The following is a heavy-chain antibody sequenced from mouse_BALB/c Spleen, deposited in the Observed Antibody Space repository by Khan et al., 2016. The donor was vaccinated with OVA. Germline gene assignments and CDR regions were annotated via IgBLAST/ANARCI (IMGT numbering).Heavy chain of an antibody. J-gene: IGHJ3*01. V-gene: IGHV5-6*01. D-gene: IGHD4-1*01. CDR3: ASHLTGSFAY. CDR1: GFIFSSYS. CDR2: ISSGGDYT. Sequence: EVELVESGGDLVKPGGSLKLSCAASGFIFSSYSMSWVRQPPDKRLEWVATISSGGDYTYYPASVKGRFTISRDDAKNTLYLQMSSLKSEDTAMYYCASHLTGSFAYWGQGTLVTVSA.